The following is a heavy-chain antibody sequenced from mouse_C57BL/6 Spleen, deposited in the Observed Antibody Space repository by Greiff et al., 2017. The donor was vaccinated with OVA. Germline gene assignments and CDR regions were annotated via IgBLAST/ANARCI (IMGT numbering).Heavy chain of an antibody. J-gene: IGHJ2*01. Sequence: EVQLQESGPGLVKPSQSLSLTCSVTGYSITSGYYWNWIRQFPGNKLEWMGYISYDGSNNYNPSLKNRISITRDTSKNQFFLKLNSVTTEDTATYYCARNYHLDYWGQGTTLTVSS. D-gene: IGHD1-1*01. CDR2: ISYDGSN. CDR3: ARNYHLDY. CDR1: GYSITSGYY. V-gene: IGHV3-6*01.